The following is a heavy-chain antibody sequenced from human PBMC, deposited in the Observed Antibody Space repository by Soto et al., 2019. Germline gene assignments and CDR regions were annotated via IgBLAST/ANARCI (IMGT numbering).Heavy chain of an antibody. CDR3: ARDGDGYNSHWYFDL. CDR1: GDTFSSYA. D-gene: IGHD5-12*01. J-gene: IGHJ2*01. Sequence: GSSVKVSCKASGDTFSSYAISGGRQAPGQGLEWMGGIIPIFGTANYAQKFQGRVTITADKSTSTAYMELSSLRSEDTAVYYCARDGDGYNSHWYFDLWGRGTLVTV. V-gene: IGHV1-69*06. CDR2: IIPIFGTA.